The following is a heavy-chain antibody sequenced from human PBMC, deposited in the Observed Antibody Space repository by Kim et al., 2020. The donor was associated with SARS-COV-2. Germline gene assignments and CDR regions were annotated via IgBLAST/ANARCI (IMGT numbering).Heavy chain of an antibody. CDR1: GFTFDDYA. J-gene: IGHJ4*02. Sequence: GGSLRLSCAASGFTFDDYAMHWVRQAPGKGLEWVSGISWNSGSICYADSVKGRFTISRDNAKNSLYLQMNSLRAEDTALYYCAKGYSSGWYRYDLIDYWGQGTLVTVSS. V-gene: IGHV3-9*01. CDR3: AKGYSSGWYRYDLIDY. CDR2: ISWNSGSI. D-gene: IGHD6-19*01.